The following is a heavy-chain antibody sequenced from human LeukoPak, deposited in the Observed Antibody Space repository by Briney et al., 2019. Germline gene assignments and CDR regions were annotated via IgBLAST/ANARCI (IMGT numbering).Heavy chain of an antibody. V-gene: IGHV4-59*08. CDR1: GGSISSYY. Sequence: SENLSLTCTVSGGSISSYYWSWIRQPPGKGLEWIGYIYYSGNTNYNPSLKSRVTISLDTSKNQFSLKLNSVTAADTAVYYCARHLGLWFGESYLDYWGQGTLVTVSS. CDR3: ARHLGLWFGESYLDY. J-gene: IGHJ4*02. CDR2: IYYSGNT. D-gene: IGHD3-10*01.